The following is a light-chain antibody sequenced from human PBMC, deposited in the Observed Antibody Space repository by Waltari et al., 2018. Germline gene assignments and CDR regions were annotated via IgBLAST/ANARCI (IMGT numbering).Light chain of an antibody. J-gene: IGKJ1*01. CDR3: QQYGESFRT. V-gene: IGKV3-20*01. CDR1: QYVRKDY. Sequence: ENVLTQSPGTLSLSPGERATLSCRASQYVRKDYVAWFQQKPGQAPRLLIYGASNRATGVPDRFSGSGSGTDFTLTINGLEPEDFAMYYCQQYGESFRTVGQGTKVEIK. CDR2: GAS.